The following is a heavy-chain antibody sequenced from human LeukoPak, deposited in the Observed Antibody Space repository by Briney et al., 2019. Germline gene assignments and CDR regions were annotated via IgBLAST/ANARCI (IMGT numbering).Heavy chain of an antibody. CDR3: ARDPSGGWYPPYYYYMDV. Sequence: GGSLRLSCAASGFTFSSYSMNWVRQAPGKGLEWVSSISSSSSYIYYADSVKGRFTISRDNAKNSLYLQMNSLRAEDTAVYYCARDPSGGWYPPYYYYMDVWGKGTTVTVSS. CDR1: GFTFSSYS. V-gene: IGHV3-21*01. CDR2: ISSSSSYI. J-gene: IGHJ6*03. D-gene: IGHD6-19*01.